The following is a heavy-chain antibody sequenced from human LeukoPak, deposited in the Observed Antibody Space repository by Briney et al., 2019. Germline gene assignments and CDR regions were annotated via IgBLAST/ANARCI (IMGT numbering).Heavy chain of an antibody. V-gene: IGHV1-18*01. D-gene: IGHD2-21*01. J-gene: IGHJ4*02. CDR2: ISAYNGNT. Sequence: GASVKVSCKASGYTFTSYGISWVRQAPGQGLEWMGWISAYNGNTNYAQKLQGRVTMTTDTSTSTAYMELRSLRPDDTAVYYCARDQGSDVLWWSLQPDYFDYWGQGTLVTVSS. CDR1: GYTFTSYG. CDR3: ARDQGSDVLWWSLQPDYFDY.